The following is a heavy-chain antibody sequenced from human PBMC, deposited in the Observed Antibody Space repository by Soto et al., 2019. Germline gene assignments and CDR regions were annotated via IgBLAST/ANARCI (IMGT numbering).Heavy chain of an antibody. J-gene: IGHJ4*02. D-gene: IGHD2-8*01. CDR1: GGSISSYY. V-gene: IGHV4-59*01. CDR3: ARELNGVFDY. CDR2: IYYSGST. Sequence: PSETLSLTCTVSGGSISSYYWSWIRQPPGKGLEWIGYIYYSGSTNYNPSLKSRVTISVDTSKNQFSLKLSSVTAADTAVYYCARELNGVFDYWGQGTLVTVSS.